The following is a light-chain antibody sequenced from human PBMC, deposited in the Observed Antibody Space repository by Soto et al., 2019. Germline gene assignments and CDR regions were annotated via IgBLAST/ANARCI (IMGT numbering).Light chain of an antibody. CDR1: SSDVGGYNY. Sequence: QSALTQPASVSGSPGQSITISCTGTSSDVGGYNYVSWYQQHPGKAPKLMIYDVSNRPSGVSNRFSGSKSGNTASLTISGPQAEDEDDYYCSSYTSSSTLVVFGGGTKLTVL. CDR2: DVS. CDR3: SSYTSSSTLVV. V-gene: IGLV2-14*01. J-gene: IGLJ2*01.